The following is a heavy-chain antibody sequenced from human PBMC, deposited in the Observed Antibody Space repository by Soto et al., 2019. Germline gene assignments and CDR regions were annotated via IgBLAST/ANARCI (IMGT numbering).Heavy chain of an antibody. CDR3: ASPGPIVVVVAASNDAFDI. CDR2: IIPIFGTA. D-gene: IGHD2-15*01. J-gene: IGHJ3*02. CDR1: GGTFSSYA. Sequence: SVKVSCKASGGTFSSYAISWVRQAPGQGLEWMGGIIPIFGTANYAHKFQGRVTITADESTSTAYMELSSLRSEDTAVYYCASPGPIVVVVAASNDAFDIWGQGTMVTVS. V-gene: IGHV1-69*13.